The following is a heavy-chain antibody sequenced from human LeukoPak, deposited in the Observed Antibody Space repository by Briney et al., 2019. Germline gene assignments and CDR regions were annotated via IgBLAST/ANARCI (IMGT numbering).Heavy chain of an antibody. CDR1: GFTFSSYG. D-gene: IGHD6-6*01. J-gene: IGHJ6*03. V-gene: IGHV3-30*02. CDR2: IRYDGSNK. Sequence: GGSPRLSCAASGFTFSSYGMHWVRQAPGKGLEWVAFIRYDGSNKYYADSVKGRFTISRDNSKNTLYLQMNSLRAEDTAVYYCATAARFFFYYYYYMDVWGKGTTVTVSS. CDR3: ATAARFFFYYYYYMDV.